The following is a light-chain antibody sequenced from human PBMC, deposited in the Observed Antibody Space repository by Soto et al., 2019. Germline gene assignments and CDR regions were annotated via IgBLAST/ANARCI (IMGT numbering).Light chain of an antibody. CDR3: CSYAGSGTDNYV. J-gene: IGLJ1*01. CDR1: SSDIGTYSL. V-gene: IGLV2-23*01. Sequence: QSALTQPASVSGSPGQSVTISCTGTSSDIGTYSLVSWYQHYPGKAPKLMIYEGNKRPSGVSTRFSGSKSGNTAFLPISGLQAEDEDDYYCCSYAGSGTDNYVFGSGTKVTVL. CDR2: EGN.